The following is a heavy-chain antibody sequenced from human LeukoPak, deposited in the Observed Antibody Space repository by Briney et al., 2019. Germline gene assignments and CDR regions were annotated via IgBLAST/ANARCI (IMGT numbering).Heavy chain of an antibody. D-gene: IGHD6-13*01. CDR3: ARGVAAAGPGYYYYYMDV. CDR2: INHSGGT. J-gene: IGHJ6*03. Sequence: PSETLSLTCAVYGGSFSGYYWSWLRPPPGKGLEWIGEINHSGGTNYNPSLKSRVTISVDTSKNQYYLKMSSVTAADTAVYYCARGVAAAGPGYYYYYMDVEGKGTTITVSS. CDR1: GGSFSGYY. V-gene: IGHV4-34*01.